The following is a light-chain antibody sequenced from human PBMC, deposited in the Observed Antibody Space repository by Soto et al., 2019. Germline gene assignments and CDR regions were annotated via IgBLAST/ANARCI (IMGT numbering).Light chain of an antibody. J-gene: IGLJ1*01. CDR1: SSDVGGYNY. CDR2: EVT. V-gene: IGLV2-8*01. Sequence: QSVLTQPPSASGSPGQSVTISCTGTSSDVGGYNYVSWYQQHPGKAPKLMIYEVTKRPSGVPDRFSGSKSGNTASLTVSALQAEDEADYFCSQFAGTSFYVFGTGTKLTVL. CDR3: SQFAGTSFYV.